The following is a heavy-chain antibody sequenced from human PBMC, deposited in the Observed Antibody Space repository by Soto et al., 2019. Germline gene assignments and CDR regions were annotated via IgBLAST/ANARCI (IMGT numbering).Heavy chain of an antibody. V-gene: IGHV3-30*18. D-gene: IGHD5-18*01. CDR1: GFTFSSYG. CDR3: AKVSADTATSADY. Sequence: QVQLVESGGGVVQPGRSLRLSCAASGFTFSSYGMHWVRQAPGKGLEWVAVISYDGSNKYYADSVKGRFTISRDNSKNTLYRQMNSRRAEETAVYYCAKVSADTATSADYWGQGTLVTVSS. CDR2: ISYDGSNK. J-gene: IGHJ4*02.